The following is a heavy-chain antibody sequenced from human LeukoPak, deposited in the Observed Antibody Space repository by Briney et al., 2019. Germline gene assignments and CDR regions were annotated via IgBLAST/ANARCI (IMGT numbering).Heavy chain of an antibody. CDR1: GGSISSSSYY. D-gene: IGHD2-2*01. CDR3: ARFLPHIVVVPAASDFDY. CDR2: IYYSGST. V-gene: IGHV4-39*01. J-gene: IGHJ4*02. Sequence: SETLSLTCTVSGGSISSSSYYWGWIRQPPGKGLEWIGSIYYSGSTYYNPSLKSRVTISVDTSKNQFSLKLSSATAADTAVYYCARFLPHIVVVPAASDFDYWGQGTLVTVSS.